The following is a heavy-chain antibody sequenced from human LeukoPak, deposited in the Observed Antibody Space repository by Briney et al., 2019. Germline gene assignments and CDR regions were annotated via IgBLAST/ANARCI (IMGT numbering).Heavy chain of an antibody. J-gene: IGHJ4*02. CDR3: ATPGRGYQVPYYFDY. CDR2: IYPGDSDT. CDR1: GYSFSSYW. Sequence: GESLKISCRGSGYSFSSYWIGWVRQMPGKGLEWMGIIYPGDSDTRYSPSFRGQVTISADKSIITAYLQWSSLKASDTAMYYCATPGRGYQVPYYFDYWGQGTLVTVSS. D-gene: IGHD2-2*01. V-gene: IGHV5-51*01.